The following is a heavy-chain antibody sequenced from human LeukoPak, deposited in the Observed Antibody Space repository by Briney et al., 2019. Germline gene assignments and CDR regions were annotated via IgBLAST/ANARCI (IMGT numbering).Heavy chain of an antibody. J-gene: IGHJ4*02. D-gene: IGHD4-17*01. V-gene: IGHV3-23*01. CDR1: GFTFSSYA. CDR2: ISGSGGST. CDR3: AKSGSGRVGYGDYERSRDY. Sequence: GGSLRLSCAASGFTFSSYAMSWVRQAPGKGLEWVSAISGSGGSTYYADSVKGRFTISRDNSKNTLYLQMNSLRAEDTAVYYCAKSGSGRVGYGDYERSRDYWGRGTLVTVSS.